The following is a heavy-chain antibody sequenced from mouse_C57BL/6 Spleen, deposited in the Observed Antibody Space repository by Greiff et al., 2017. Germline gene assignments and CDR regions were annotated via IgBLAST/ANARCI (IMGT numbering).Heavy chain of an antibody. Sequence: DVMLVESGGGLVKPGGSLKLSCAASGFTFSDYGMHWVRQAPEKGLEWVAYISSGSSTNYYADTVKGRFTISRDNAKNTLFLQMTSLRSEGTAMYYCARRGYGSSGWYFDVWGTGTTVTVSS. CDR3: ARRGYGSSGWYFDV. V-gene: IGHV5-17*01. CDR1: GFTFSDYG. J-gene: IGHJ1*03. CDR2: ISSGSSTN. D-gene: IGHD1-1*01.